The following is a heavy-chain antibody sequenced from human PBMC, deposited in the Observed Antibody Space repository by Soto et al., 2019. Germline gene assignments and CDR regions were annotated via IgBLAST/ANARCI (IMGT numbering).Heavy chain of an antibody. J-gene: IGHJ6*02. D-gene: IGHD2-2*01. CDR1: GGSISSGDYY. Sequence: KPSETLSLTCTVSGGSISSGDYYWSWIRQPPGKGLEWIGYIYYSGSTYYNPSLKSRVTISVDTSKNQFSLKLSSVTAADTAVYYCARQDCSSTSCYSYYYYGMDVWGQGTTVTVSS. CDR3: ARQDCSSTSCYSYYYYGMDV. CDR2: IYYSGST. V-gene: IGHV4-30-4*01.